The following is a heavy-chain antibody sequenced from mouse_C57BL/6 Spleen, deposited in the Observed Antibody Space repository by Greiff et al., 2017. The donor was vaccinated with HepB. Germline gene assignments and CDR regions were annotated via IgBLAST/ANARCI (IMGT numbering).Heavy chain of an antibody. D-gene: IGHD1-3*01. CDR1: GYTFTDYE. V-gene: IGHV1-15*01. Sequence: VQLQQSGAELVRPGASVTLSCKASGYTFTDYEMHWVKQTPVHGLEWIGAIDPETGGTAYNQKFKGKAILTADKSSSTAYMELRSLTSEDSAVYYCTRRTNGAPNYYAMDYWGQGTSVTVSS. J-gene: IGHJ4*01. CDR3: TRRTNGAPNYYAMDY. CDR2: IDPETGGT.